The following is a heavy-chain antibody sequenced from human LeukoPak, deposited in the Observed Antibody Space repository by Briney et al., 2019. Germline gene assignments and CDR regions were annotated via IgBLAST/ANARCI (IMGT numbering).Heavy chain of an antibody. J-gene: IGHJ4*02. D-gene: IGHD3-22*01. CDR2: ISYDGSNK. V-gene: IGHV3-30-3*01. Sequence: PGGSLRLSCAASGFTFSSYAMHWVRQAPGKGLEWVAVISYDGSNKYYADSVKGRFTISRDNSKNTLYLQMNSLRAEDTAVYYCARGGLAYDSSGYYHPLNSYYFDYWGQGTLVTVSS. CDR1: GFTFSSYA. CDR3: ARGGLAYDSSGYYHPLNSYYFDY.